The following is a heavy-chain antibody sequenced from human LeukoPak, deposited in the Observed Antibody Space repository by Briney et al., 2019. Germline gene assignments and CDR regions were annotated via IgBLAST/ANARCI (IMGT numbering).Heavy chain of an antibody. V-gene: IGHV3-7*01. CDR2: IKQDGSDK. D-gene: IGHD2-2*02. CDR1: GFTFSSYG. J-gene: IGHJ4*02. CDR3: ARERVCRSNSCYSTFDS. Sequence: GGSLRLSCAASGFTFSSYGMHWVRQAPGKGLEWVANIKQDGSDKHYVDSVKGRFTISRDNAKNSLFLQMDSLRDEDTAVYYCARERVCRSNSCYSTFDSWGQGTLVTVSS.